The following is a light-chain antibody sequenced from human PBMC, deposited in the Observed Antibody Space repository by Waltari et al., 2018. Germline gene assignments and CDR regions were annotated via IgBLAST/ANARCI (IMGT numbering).Light chain of an antibody. CDR3: QQYNNWPRT. CDR2: GAS. J-gene: IGKJ1*01. Sequence: EIVMTQSPVTLSVSPGERATLACRASQSVSSNLAWYQQKPGQAPRLLIYGASTRATGIPARVSGSGSGTEFTLTISSLQSEDFAVYYCQQYNNWPRTFGQGTKVEIK. CDR1: QSVSSN. V-gene: IGKV3-15*01.